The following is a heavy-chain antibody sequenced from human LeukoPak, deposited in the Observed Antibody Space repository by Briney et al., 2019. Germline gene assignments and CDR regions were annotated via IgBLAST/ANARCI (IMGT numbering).Heavy chain of an antibody. CDR3: AKDRRQSLWFGELLLFDY. Sequence: PGGSLRLSCAASGFTFSSYSMNWVRQAPGKGLEWVSSISSSSSYIYYADSVKGRFTISRDNAKNSLYLQMNSLRAEDTAVYYCAKDRRQSLWFGELLLFDYWGQGTLVTVSS. J-gene: IGHJ4*02. D-gene: IGHD3-10*01. V-gene: IGHV3-21*04. CDR2: ISSSSSYI. CDR1: GFTFSSYS.